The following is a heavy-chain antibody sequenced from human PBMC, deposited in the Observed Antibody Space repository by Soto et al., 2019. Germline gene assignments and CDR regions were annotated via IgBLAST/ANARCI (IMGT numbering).Heavy chain of an antibody. CDR2: LSRSGGST. D-gene: IGHD3-22*01. CDR3: AKDPRSSPYFDSSAP. Sequence: EVQLLESGGGLVQPGGSLRLSCAAPGFTFSSYAMCWVRQAPGKGLEWVSALSRSGGSTYYADSVKGRFTMSGDNSKNTVYLQMNSLRAEDTAIYYCAKDPRSSPYFDSSAPWGQGTLVTVSS. J-gene: IGHJ5*02. V-gene: IGHV3-23*01. CDR1: GFTFSSYA.